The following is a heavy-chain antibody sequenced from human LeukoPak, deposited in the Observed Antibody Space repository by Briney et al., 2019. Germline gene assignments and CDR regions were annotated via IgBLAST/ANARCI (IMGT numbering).Heavy chain of an antibody. D-gene: IGHD6-13*01. CDR1: GFTFSIYS. V-gene: IGHV3-21*01. J-gene: IGHJ4*02. CDR2: ISSSSSYI. CDR3: ARDPLKSSSWPYYFDY. Sequence: GGSLRLSCAASGFTFSIYSMNWVRQAPGKGLEWVSSISSSSSYIYYADSVKGRFTISRDNAKNSLYLQMNSLRAEDTAVYYCARDPLKSSSWPYYFDYWGQGTLVTVSS.